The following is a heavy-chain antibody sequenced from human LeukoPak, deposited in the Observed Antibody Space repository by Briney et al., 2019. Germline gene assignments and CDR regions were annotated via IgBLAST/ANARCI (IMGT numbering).Heavy chain of an antibody. J-gene: IGHJ6*02. Sequence: GGSLRLSCTASGFTFSNYWMSWVRQTPEKGLEWVANIKQDGSETVYVGSVKGRFTISRDNALSSLYLQMNSLRAEDTAVYYCARDPYSSSWPYGMDVWGQGTTVTVSS. V-gene: IGHV3-7*05. CDR1: GFTFSNYW. CDR3: ARDPYSSSWPYGMDV. D-gene: IGHD6-13*01. CDR2: IKQDGSET.